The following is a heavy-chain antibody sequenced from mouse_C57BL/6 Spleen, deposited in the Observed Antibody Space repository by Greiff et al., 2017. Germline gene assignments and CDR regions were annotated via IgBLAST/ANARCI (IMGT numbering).Heavy chain of an antibody. CDR2: INPSSGYT. D-gene: IGHD2-10*02. V-gene: IGHV1-4*01. J-gene: IGHJ3*01. CDR3: ARSSMVTPFAY. CDR1: GYTVTSYT. Sequence: QVQLQQSGAELARPGASVKMSCKASGYTVTSYTMHWVKQRPGQGLEWIGYINPSSGYTKYNQKFKDKATLTADKSSSTAYMQLSSLTSEDSAVYYCARSSMVTPFAYWGQGTLVTVSA.